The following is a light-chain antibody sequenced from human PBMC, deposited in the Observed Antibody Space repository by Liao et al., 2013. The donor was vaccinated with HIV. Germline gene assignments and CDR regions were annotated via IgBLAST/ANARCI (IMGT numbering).Light chain of an antibody. CDR2: FAS. CDR1: DIRSRS. J-gene: IGLJ2*01. CDR3: QVWDSSSDHP. Sequence: SSVLTQPPSVSVAPGRTATMTCVGTDIRSRSVHWFQQKPGQAPVLVVYFASDRPSGIPERFSGSSPGSTITLTISRIEAGDDPDYYCQVWDSSSDHPFGGGTKLTVL. V-gene: IGLV3-21*01.